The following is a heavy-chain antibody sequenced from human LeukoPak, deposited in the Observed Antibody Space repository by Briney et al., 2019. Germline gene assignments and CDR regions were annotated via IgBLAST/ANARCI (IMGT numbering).Heavy chain of an antibody. CDR2: ISGSGDRT. CDR3: AKDARGVLPDAFDV. J-gene: IGHJ3*01. Sequence: PGGSLRLSCAASGFTFNIYAMTWVRQAPGKGLEWVSGISGSGDRTYYVDSVKGRFTISRDNSRNTLYLQLNSLRAEDTALYYCAKDARGVLPDAFDVWGQGTMVTVSS. D-gene: IGHD3-10*01. CDR1: GFTFNIYA. V-gene: IGHV3-23*01.